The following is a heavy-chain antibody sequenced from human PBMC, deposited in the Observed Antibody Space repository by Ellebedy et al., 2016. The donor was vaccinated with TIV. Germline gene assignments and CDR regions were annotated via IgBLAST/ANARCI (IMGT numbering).Heavy chain of an antibody. CDR1: GFSFNTYA. CDR3: AREDSGSYYVFDY. J-gene: IGHJ4*02. CDR2: ISASGGST. Sequence: GESLKISXAASGFSFNTYAMNWVRQAPGKGLQWVSAISASGGSTYYADSVKGRFTISRANSKNTLYLQMNSLKADDTAVYYCAREDSGSYYVFDYWGQGTLVTVSS. V-gene: IGHV3-23*01. D-gene: IGHD1-26*01.